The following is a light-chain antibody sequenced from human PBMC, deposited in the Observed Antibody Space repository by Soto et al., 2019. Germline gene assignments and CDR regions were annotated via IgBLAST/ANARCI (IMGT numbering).Light chain of an antibody. CDR1: QSVSSSY. Sequence: IVLTQSPGTLSLSPGERATLSCRASQSVSSSYLAWYQQKPGQAPRLLIYGASSRATGIPDRFSGSGSVTDFTLTISRLEPEDFAVYYCQRYGTSTTFGQGTKVDIK. CDR3: QRYGTSTT. J-gene: IGKJ1*01. CDR2: GAS. V-gene: IGKV3-20*01.